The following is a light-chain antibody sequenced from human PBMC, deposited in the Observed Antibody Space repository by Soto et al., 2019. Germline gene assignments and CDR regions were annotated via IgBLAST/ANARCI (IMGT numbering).Light chain of an antibody. V-gene: IGKV1-33*01. CDR2: AAS. CDR3: QQFANFPLT. Sequence: DIQMTQSPSTLSASVGDRVSITCRASQSIISYLNWYQQKPGKAPKVLIYAASSLQSGVPSRFSGSGSGTDFSFTINNLQPEDIATYYCQQFANFPLTFGGGTKVDIK. J-gene: IGKJ4*01. CDR1: QSIISY.